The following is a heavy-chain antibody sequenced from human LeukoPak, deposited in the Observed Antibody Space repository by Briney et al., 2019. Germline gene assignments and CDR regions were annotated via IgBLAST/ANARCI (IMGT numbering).Heavy chain of an antibody. CDR1: GYAFTGYY. CDR3: ARNIWFGESADAFDI. CDR2: INPNSGGT. J-gene: IGHJ3*02. V-gene: IGHV1-2*02. Sequence: ASVKVSCKASGYAFTGYYMHWVRQAPGQGLEWMGWINPNSGGTNYAQKFQGRVTMTRDKSIRTAYMELSRLTSDDTAVYYCARNIWFGESADAFDIWGQGTMVAVSS. D-gene: IGHD3-10*01.